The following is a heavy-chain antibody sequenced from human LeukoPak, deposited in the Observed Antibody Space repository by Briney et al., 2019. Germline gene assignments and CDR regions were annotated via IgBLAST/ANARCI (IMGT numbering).Heavy chain of an antibody. CDR3: ARHLPGYYDGSGYPDY. CDR1: GYSFTPYW. CDR2: IYPGDSDT. D-gene: IGHD3-22*01. Sequence: GESLKTSCKVSGYSFTPYWIGWVRQMPGKGLEWMGIIYPGDSDTRYSPSFQGQVTISVDKSISTAYLQWSSLKASDTAIYYCARHLPGYYDGSGYPDYWGQGTLVTVSS. J-gene: IGHJ4*02. V-gene: IGHV5-51*01.